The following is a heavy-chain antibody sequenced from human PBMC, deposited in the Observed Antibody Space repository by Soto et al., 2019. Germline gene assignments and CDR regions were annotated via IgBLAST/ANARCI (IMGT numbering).Heavy chain of an antibody. D-gene: IGHD5-12*01. CDR3: AKAQGGRPLGWLPAI. J-gene: IGHJ4*02. V-gene: IGHV3-30*18. CDR1: GFTFSSYG. Sequence: GGSLRLSCAASGFTFSSYGMHWVRQAPGKGLEWVAVISYDGSNKYYADSVKGRFTISRDNSKSTLYLQMNSLRAEDTAVYYCAKAQGGRPLGWLPAIWGQGTLVTVSS. CDR2: ISYDGSNK.